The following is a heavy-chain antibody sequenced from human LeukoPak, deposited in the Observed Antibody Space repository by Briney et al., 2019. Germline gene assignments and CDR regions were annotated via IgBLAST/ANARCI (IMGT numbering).Heavy chain of an antibody. CDR1: GHTLYKYW. D-gene: IGHD3-10*01. Sequence: GGSLRLSCAASGHTLYKYWMTWVRQAPGKGLEGVANINQDRSEKIYVDSVRGLFTISRDNDKNSLYSDMKTLRAEEMGVYFCARDSGGYSYWGQGNPVTVSS. V-gene: IGHV3-7*03. CDR2: INQDRSEK. CDR3: ARDSGGYSY. J-gene: IGHJ4*02.